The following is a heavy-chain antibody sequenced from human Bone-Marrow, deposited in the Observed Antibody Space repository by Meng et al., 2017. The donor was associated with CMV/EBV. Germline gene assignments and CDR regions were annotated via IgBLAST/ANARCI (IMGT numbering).Heavy chain of an antibody. CDR2: IFYNGSA. CDR3: ASSLGHPLAARPFYFDF. V-gene: IGHV4-59*01. CDR1: GGSITTNY. J-gene: IGHJ4*02. Sequence: GSLRLSCTVSGGSITTNYYTWIRQPPGKGLEWIGYIFYNGSANYNPSLKSRVTISVHTSKNQFSLRLSSVTAADTAVYFCASSLGHPLAARPFYFDFWAQGTRVTVSS. D-gene: IGHD6-6*01.